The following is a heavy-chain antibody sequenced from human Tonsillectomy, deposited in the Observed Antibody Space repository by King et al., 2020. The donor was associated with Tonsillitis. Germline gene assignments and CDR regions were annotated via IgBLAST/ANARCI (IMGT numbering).Heavy chain of an antibody. D-gene: IGHD3-10*01. CDR1: GFSVSRNY. CDR3: ASARDYFSGMDV. V-gene: IGHV3-53*01. Sequence: VQLVESGGGLIQPGGSLRLSCAASGFSVSRNYMSWVRQAPGKGLEWVSVMYNGGSTFYADSVKGRFTISRDNPKNTLYLQMNSLRADDTAVYYCASARDYFSGMDVWGQGTTVTVSS. CDR2: MYNGGST. J-gene: IGHJ6*02.